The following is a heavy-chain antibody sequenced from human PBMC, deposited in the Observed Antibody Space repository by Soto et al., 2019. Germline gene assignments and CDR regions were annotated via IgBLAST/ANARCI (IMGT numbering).Heavy chain of an antibody. Sequence: QVQLVQSGAEVKKPGASVKVSCKASGYTFTSYAMHWVRQAPGQRLEWMGWINAGNGNTKYSQEFQGRVTITRDTSATTAYMELSSRRSEDTAGYYCARAVGGAGSYSDYWGQGTLVTVSS. CDR3: ARAVGGAGSYSDY. CDR1: GYTFTSYA. V-gene: IGHV1-3*01. CDR2: INAGNGNT. D-gene: IGHD3-10*01. J-gene: IGHJ4*02.